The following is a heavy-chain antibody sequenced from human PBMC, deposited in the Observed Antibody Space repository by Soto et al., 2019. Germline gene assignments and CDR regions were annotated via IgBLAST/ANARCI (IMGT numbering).Heavy chain of an antibody. CDR2: ISAYNGNT. D-gene: IGHD6-13*01. V-gene: IGHV1-18*01. CDR1: GYTFTSYG. Sequence: ASVKVSCKASGYTFTSYGISWVRQAPGQGLEWMGWISAYNGNTNYAQKLQGRVTMTTDTSTSTAYMELRSLRSDDTAVYCCARARVDSSSWYGHYYYGMDVWGQGTTVTVSS. CDR3: ARARVDSSSWYGHYYYGMDV. J-gene: IGHJ6*02.